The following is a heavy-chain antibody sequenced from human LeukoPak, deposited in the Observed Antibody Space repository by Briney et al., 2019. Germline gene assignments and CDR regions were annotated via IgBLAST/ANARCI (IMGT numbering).Heavy chain of an antibody. D-gene: IGHD3-22*01. J-gene: IGHJ4*02. Sequence: GESLKISCKGSGYSFTSYWIAWVRQMPGKGLEWMGIIYPGDSDTRNSPSFQGQVTISVDKSISTAYLQWSSLKASDTAMYYCAGQYYDSSGYYPYFDYWGQGTLVTVSS. CDR2: IYPGDSDT. CDR3: AGQYYDSSGYYPYFDY. CDR1: GYSFTSYW. V-gene: IGHV5-51*01.